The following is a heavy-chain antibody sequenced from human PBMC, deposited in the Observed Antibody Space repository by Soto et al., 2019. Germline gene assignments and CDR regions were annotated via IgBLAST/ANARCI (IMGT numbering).Heavy chain of an antibody. V-gene: IGHV3-30*18. J-gene: IGHJ3*02. Sequence: GGSLRLSCAASGFTFSSYGMHWVRQAPGKGLEWVAVISYDGSNKYYADSVKGRFTISRDNSKKTLYLQMNSMRAEDTAVYYCAKDGSVAGTTRTGARPAFDIWGQGTMVTVSS. D-gene: IGHD6-19*01. CDR1: GFTFSSYG. CDR3: AKDGSVAGTTRTGARPAFDI. CDR2: ISYDGSNK.